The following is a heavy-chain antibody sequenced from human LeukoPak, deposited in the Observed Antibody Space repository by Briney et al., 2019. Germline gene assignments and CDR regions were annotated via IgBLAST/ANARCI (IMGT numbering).Heavy chain of an antibody. D-gene: IGHD6-13*01. CDR1: GFTFSSYG. J-gene: IGHJ5*02. V-gene: IGHV3-30*18. Sequence: PGGSLGLSCAASGFTFSSYGMHWVRQAPGKGLEWVAVISYDGSNKYYADSVKGRFTISRDNSKNTLYLQMNSLGAEDTAVYYCAKDRGAQQLDNWFDPWGQGTLVTVSS. CDR3: AKDRGAQQLDNWFDP. CDR2: ISYDGSNK.